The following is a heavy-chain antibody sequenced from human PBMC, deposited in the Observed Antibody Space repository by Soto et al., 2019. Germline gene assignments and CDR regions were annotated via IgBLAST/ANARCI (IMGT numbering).Heavy chain of an antibody. CDR1: GFTFSSYA. CDR2: ISGSADST. D-gene: IGHD6-19*01. V-gene: IGHV3-23*01. J-gene: IGHJ4*02. CDR3: AKGGDGWYMEY. Sequence: EVQLLESGGGLVQPGGSLRLSCAASGFTFSSYAMSWVRRAPGKGLEWVSGISGSADSTYYADSVKGRFTISRDNSKNTLYLQMNSLRDEDTAVYYCAKGGDGWYMEYWGQGTLVTVSS.